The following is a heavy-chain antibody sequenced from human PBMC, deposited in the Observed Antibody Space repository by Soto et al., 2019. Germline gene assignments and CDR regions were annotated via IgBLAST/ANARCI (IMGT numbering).Heavy chain of an antibody. V-gene: IGHV3-21*01. CDR1: GFTFSSYS. CDR3: ARDTKWFGGGSGDGNRNDY. CDR2: ISSSSSYI. Sequence: GGSLRLSCAASGFTFSSYSMNWVRQAPGKGLEWVSSISSSSSYIYYADSVKGRFTISRDNAKNSLYLQMNSLRAEDTAVYYCARDTKWFGGGSGDGNRNDYWGQGTLVTVSS. D-gene: IGHD3-10*01. J-gene: IGHJ4*02.